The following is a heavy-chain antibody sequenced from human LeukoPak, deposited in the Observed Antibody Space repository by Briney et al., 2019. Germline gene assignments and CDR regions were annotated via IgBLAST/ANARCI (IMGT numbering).Heavy chain of an antibody. CDR2: IKLDGSEK. Sequence: GGSLRDSCVASGFTFGKYWMSWVRQAPGKGLEWVANIKLDGSEKNYVDSVKGRFTISRDNTKNSLYLQMNSLRVEDTAVFYCARDQYDAWSRRGNFDSWGQGTLVIVSS. CDR3: ARDQYDAWSRRGNFDS. J-gene: IGHJ4*02. V-gene: IGHV3-7*03. D-gene: IGHD3-3*01. CDR1: GFTFGKYW.